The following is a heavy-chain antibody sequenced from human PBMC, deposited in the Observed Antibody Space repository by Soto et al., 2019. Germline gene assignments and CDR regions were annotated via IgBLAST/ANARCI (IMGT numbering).Heavy chain of an antibody. CDR1: GYTFTSYD. V-gene: IGHV1-8*01. CDR2: MNPNSGNT. J-gene: IGHJ5*02. D-gene: IGHD3-3*01. CDR3: AREDVLRFLEWPRGFDP. Sequence: ASVKVSCKASGYTFTSYDINWVRQATGQGLEWMGWMNPNSGNTGYAQKFQGRVTMTRNTSISTAYIELSSLRSEDTAVYYCAREDVLRFLEWPRGFDPWGQGTLVTVSS.